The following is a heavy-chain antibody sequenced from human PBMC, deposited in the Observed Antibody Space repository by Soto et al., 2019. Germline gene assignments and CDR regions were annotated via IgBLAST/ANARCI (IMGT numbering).Heavy chain of an antibody. D-gene: IGHD3-10*01. Sequence: SETLSLTCAVSGGSISSGGYSWSWIRQPPGKGLEWIGYIYHSGGTYYNPSLKSRVTISVDRSKNQFSLKLSSVTAAVTAVYYCAGMVRGVGHLYGMDVWGQGTTVTVSS. CDR2: IYHSGGT. V-gene: IGHV4-30-2*01. CDR3: AGMVRGVGHLYGMDV. CDR1: GGSISSGGYS. J-gene: IGHJ6*02.